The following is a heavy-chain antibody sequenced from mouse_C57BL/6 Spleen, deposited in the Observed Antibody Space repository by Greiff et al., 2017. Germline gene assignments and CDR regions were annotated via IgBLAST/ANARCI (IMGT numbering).Heavy chain of an antibody. Sequence: QVQLQQPGAELVMPGASVKLSCTASGYTFTSYWMHWVKQRPGQGLEWIGEIDPSDSYTNYNQKFQGKSTLTVDKSSSTAYMRLSSLTSEDSACYCCAKSEGNDYDMDYWGKGTSVTVSS. D-gene: IGHD2-1*01. J-gene: IGHJ4*01. CDR3: AKSEGNDYDMDY. CDR1: GYTFTSYW. V-gene: IGHV1-69*01. CDR2: IDPSDSYT.